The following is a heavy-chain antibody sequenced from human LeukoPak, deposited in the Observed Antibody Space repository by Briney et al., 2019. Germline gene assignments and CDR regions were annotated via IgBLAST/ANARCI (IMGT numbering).Heavy chain of an antibody. Sequence: GASVKVSCKASGFTFTNSAMHWVRQARGLRLEWIGWIVAGSGDTKYAQKFQERVTITRDMATSTAYMELSSLRSEDTAVYYCAAAGINFAGAFDIWGQGTMVTISS. D-gene: IGHD3-10*01. CDR1: GFTFTNSA. V-gene: IGHV1-58*02. CDR2: IVAGSGDT. CDR3: AAAGINFAGAFDI. J-gene: IGHJ3*02.